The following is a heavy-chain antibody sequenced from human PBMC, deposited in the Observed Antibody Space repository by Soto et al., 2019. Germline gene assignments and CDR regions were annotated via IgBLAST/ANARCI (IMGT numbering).Heavy chain of an antibody. CDR3: ARDQSSGGKYYDILTGPYFDY. CDR1: GYTFTSYA. J-gene: IGHJ4*02. CDR2: INAGNGNT. Sequence: ASVKVSCKASGYTFTSYAMHWVRQAPGQRLEWMGWINAGNGNTKYSQKFQGRVTITRDTSAGTAYMELSSLRSEDTAVYYCARDQSSGGKYYDILTGPYFDYWGQGTLLTVSS. D-gene: IGHD3-9*01. V-gene: IGHV1-3*01.